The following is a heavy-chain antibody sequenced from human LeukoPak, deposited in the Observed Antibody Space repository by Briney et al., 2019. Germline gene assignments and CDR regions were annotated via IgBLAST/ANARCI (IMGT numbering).Heavy chain of an antibody. Sequence: GASVKVSCKTSGYTFTTYGISWVRQAPGQGLEWMGWISGFNGNTNYAQKLQGRVTLTTDTSTSTAYMELRSLRSDDTAVYYCARDKNWKPDDWGQGTLVTAAS. D-gene: IGHD1-1*01. J-gene: IGHJ4*02. CDR3: ARDKNWKPDD. CDR1: GYTFTTYG. V-gene: IGHV1-18*01. CDR2: ISGFNGNT.